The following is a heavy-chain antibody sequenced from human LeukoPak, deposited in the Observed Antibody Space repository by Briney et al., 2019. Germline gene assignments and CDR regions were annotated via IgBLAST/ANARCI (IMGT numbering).Heavy chain of an antibody. CDR3: ARGYEGPFDY. D-gene: IGHD5-12*01. Sequence: SETLSLTCTVSGGSISSYYWSWIRQPPGEGLEWIGYIYYSGSTNYNPSLKSRVTISVVTSKNQFSLKLSSVTAADTAVYYCARGYEGPFDYWGQGTLVTVSS. J-gene: IGHJ4*02. V-gene: IGHV4-59*01. CDR2: IYYSGST. CDR1: GGSISSYY.